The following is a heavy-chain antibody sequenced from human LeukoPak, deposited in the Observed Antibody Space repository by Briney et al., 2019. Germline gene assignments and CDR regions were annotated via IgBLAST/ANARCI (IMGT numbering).Heavy chain of an antibody. Sequence: ASVKVSCKASGYTFTSSDISWVRQAPGQGLEWMGWISASDGNTNYAQKFQGRVNMTTDTSTSTAYMELRSLRSDDTAVYYCARGNGYSSSSYFDYWGQGTLVTVSS. CDR3: ARGNGYSSSSYFDY. CDR1: GYTFTSSD. V-gene: IGHV1-18*01. J-gene: IGHJ4*02. CDR2: ISASDGNT. D-gene: IGHD6-6*01.